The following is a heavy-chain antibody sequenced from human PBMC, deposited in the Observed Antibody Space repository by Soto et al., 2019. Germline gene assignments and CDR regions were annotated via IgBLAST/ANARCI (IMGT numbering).Heavy chain of an antibody. D-gene: IGHD3-22*01. CDR1: GDSISSYY. CDR3: ALRSMAVVPEY. CDR2: LYYGRSA. Sequence: QVQLQESGPRLVKPSETLSLTCAVSGDSISSYYCMWIRQPPGQGLESIGYLYYGRSANYNPSLKRRVTLSVDTSTNQCSLTLSSMTAADTAVYYCALRSMAVVPEYWGQGALVTVSS. J-gene: IGHJ4*02. V-gene: IGHV4-59*01.